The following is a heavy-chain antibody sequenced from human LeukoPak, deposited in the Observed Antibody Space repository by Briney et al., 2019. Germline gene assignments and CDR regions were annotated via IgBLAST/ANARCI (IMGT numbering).Heavy chain of an antibody. V-gene: IGHV1-69*05. Sequence: SVKVSCKASGGTFSSYAISWVRQAPGQGLEWMGGIIPIFGTANYAQKFQGRVTITTDESTSTAYMELSSLRSEDTAVYYCARDLSDFWSGGLNAFDIWGQGTMVTVSS. CDR3: ARDLSDFWSGGLNAFDI. CDR1: GGTFSSYA. D-gene: IGHD3-3*01. CDR2: IIPIFGTA. J-gene: IGHJ3*02.